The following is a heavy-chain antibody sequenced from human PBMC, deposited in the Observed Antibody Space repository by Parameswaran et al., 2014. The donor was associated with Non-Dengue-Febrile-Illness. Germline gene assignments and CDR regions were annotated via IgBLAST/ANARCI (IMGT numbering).Heavy chain of an antibody. CDR1: GFTFSNAW. CDR3: TTLYSSSWYADY. Sequence: GESLKISCAASGFTFSNAWMSWVRQAPGKGLEWVGRIKSKTDGGTTDYAAPVKGRFTISRDDSKNTLYLQMNSLKTEDTAVYYCTTLYSSSWYADYWGQGTLVTVSS. J-gene: IGHJ4*02. D-gene: IGHD6-13*01. CDR2: IKSKTDGGTT. V-gene: IGHV3-15*01.